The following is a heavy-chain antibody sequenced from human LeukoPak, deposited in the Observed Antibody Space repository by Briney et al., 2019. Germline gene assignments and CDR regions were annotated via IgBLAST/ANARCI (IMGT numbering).Heavy chain of an antibody. CDR1: GFTFSSYG. Sequence: GGSLRLSCAASGFTFSSYGMHWVRQAPGKGLEWVAVISYDGSNKYYADSVKGRFTISRDNSKNTLYLQMNSLRAEDTAVYYCAKTLRGMDVWGQGATVTVSS. CDR3: AKTLRGMDV. J-gene: IGHJ6*02. CDR2: ISYDGSNK. V-gene: IGHV3-30*18.